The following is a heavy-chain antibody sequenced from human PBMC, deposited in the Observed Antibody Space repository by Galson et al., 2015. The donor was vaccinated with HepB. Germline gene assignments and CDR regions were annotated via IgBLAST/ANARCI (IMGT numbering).Heavy chain of an antibody. CDR2: TYYRSKWYN. CDR3: ARDNYYDSSGYYWSNYYYGMDV. Sequence: CAISGDSVSSNSAAWSWIRQSPSRGLEWLGRTYYRSKWYNDYAVSVKSRITINPGTSKNQFSLQLNSVTPEDTAVYYCARDNYYDSSGYYWSNYYYGMDVWGQGTTVTVSS. CDR1: GDSVSSNSAA. D-gene: IGHD3-22*01. J-gene: IGHJ6*02. V-gene: IGHV6-1*01.